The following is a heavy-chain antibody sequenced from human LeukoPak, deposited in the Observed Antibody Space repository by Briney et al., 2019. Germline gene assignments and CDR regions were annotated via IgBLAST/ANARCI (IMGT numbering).Heavy chain of an antibody. Sequence: GGSLRLSCAASGFTFSDYAMSWVRQAPGKGLEWVSAISGSGDTTYYADSVKGRFTISRDNSKNTLYLQMNSLRAEDTAVYYCARGAYYDILTGPFDYWGQGTLVTVSS. CDR1: GFTFSDYA. J-gene: IGHJ4*02. CDR2: ISGSGDTT. D-gene: IGHD3-9*01. V-gene: IGHV3-23*01. CDR3: ARGAYYDILTGPFDY.